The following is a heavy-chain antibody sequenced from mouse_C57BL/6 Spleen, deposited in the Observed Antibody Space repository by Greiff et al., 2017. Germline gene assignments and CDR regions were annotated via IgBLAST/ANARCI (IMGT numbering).Heavy chain of an antibody. Sequence: EVKLMESGPGLVKPSQSLSLTCSVTGYSITSGYYWNWIRQFPGNKLEWMGYIRYDGSNNYNPSLKNPISITRDTSKNQCFLKLNSVTTEDTATYYCERNYYYGPYYYAMDYWGQGTSVTVSS. CDR3: ERNYYYGPYYYAMDY. D-gene: IGHD1-1*01. CDR1: GYSITSGYY. CDR2: IRYDGSN. J-gene: IGHJ4*01. V-gene: IGHV3-6*01.